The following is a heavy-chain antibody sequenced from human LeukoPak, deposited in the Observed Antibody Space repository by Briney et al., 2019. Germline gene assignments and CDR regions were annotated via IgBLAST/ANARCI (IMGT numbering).Heavy chain of an antibody. CDR2: ISSSGSTI. J-gene: IGHJ6*03. V-gene: IGHV3-48*03. D-gene: IGHD3-3*01. Sequence: GGSLRLSCAASGFTFSSYEMNWVRQAPGKGLEWVSYISSSGSTIYYADSVKGRFTISRDNAKNSLYLQMNSLRAEDTAVYYCAKSSPLTDVLRFLEWLPRYYMDVWGKGTTVTVSS. CDR1: GFTFSSYE. CDR3: AKSSPLTDVLRFLEWLPRYYMDV.